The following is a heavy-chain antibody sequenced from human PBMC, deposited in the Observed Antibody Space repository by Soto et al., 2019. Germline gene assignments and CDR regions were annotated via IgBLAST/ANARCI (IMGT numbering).Heavy chain of an antibody. J-gene: IGHJ4*02. CDR2: IYDTGMT. V-gene: IGHV4-61*01. CDR3: ARTVRYQLSSFSDY. CDR1: GGPVSRTSHY. Sequence: SETLSLTCTVSGGPVSRTSHYWTWIRRPPGTGLEWVGYIYDTGMTTYSTSLKHRVTISVDTSKNQFSLRLLSETAADTAVYYCARTVRYQLSSFSDYWGQGTQVTVYS. D-gene: IGHD2-2*01.